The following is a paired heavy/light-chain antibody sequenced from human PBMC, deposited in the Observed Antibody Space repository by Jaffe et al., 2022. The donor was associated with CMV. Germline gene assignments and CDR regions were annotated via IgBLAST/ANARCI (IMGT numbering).Light chain of an antibody. Sequence: DIVMTQSPLSLPVTPGEPASISCRSSQSLLHSNGYNYLDWYLQKPGKSPQLLIYLGSNRASGVPDRFSGSGSGTDFTLKISRVEAEDVGIYYCMQALQTPPTFGQGTKLEIK. CDR3: MQALQTPPT. V-gene: IGKV2-28*01. J-gene: IGKJ2*01. CDR2: LGS. CDR1: QSLLHSNGYNY.
Heavy chain of an antibody. Sequence: QVQLVESGGGVVQPGRSLRLSCAASGFTFSSYGMHWVRQAPGKGLEWVALIWFDGSNTYYADSVKGRFTISRDNSKNTLFLQMNSLRGEDTAFYYCVKGDLGYCSTTSCYDTLHYYYHMGVWGKGTTVTVSS. CDR3: VKGDLGYCSTTSCYDTLHYYYHMGV. D-gene: IGHD2-2*01. CDR1: GFTFSSYG. V-gene: IGHV3-33*06. CDR2: IWFDGSNT. J-gene: IGHJ6*03.